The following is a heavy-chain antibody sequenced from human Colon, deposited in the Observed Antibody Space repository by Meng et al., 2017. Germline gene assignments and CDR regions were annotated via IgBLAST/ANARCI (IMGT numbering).Heavy chain of an antibody. V-gene: IGHV6-1*01. CDR2: TYYRSKYYN. J-gene: IGHJ4*02. Sequence: QAVPGRVRTSQTLPLPCASSEDSVPTRSAAWNWIRQTPSRGLKWLGRTYYRSKYYNDYALSVKSRITINPDTSKNQFSLQLNSVTPEDTAIYYCARDWGDVRGGFDFWGQGTLVTVSS. CDR1: EDSVPTRSAA. D-gene: IGHD3-10*02. CDR3: ARDWGDVRGGFDF.